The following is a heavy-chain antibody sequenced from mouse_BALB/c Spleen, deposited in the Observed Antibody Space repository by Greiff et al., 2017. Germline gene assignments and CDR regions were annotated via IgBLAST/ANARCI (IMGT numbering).Heavy chain of an antibody. V-gene: IGHV5-9-4*01. Sequence: EVKLMESGGGLVKPGGSLKLSCAASGFTFSSYAMSWVRQSPEKRLEWVAEISSGGSYTYYPDTVTGRFTISRDNAKNTLYLEMSSLRSEDTAMYYCARGDYGNPYWYFDVWGAGTTVTVSS. D-gene: IGHD2-1*01. J-gene: IGHJ1*01. CDR2: ISSGGSYT. CDR3: ARGDYGNPYWYFDV. CDR1: GFTFSSYA.